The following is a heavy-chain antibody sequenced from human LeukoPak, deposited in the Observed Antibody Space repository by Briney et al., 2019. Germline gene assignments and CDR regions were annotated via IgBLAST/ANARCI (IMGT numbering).Heavy chain of an antibody. Sequence: GGSLRLSCAASGFTFSSYGMHWVRQAPGKGLEWVAVIWYDGSNKYYADSVKGRFTISRDNSKNTLYLQMNSLRAEDTAVYYCASLKGGSRSYFDYWGQGTLVTVSS. CDR1: GFTFSSYG. J-gene: IGHJ4*02. CDR3: ASLKGGSRSYFDY. D-gene: IGHD3-10*01. V-gene: IGHV3-33*01. CDR2: IWYDGSNK.